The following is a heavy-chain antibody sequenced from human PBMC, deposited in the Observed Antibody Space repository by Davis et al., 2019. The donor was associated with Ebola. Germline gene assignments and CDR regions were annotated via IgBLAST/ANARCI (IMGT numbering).Heavy chain of an antibody. J-gene: IGHJ4*02. CDR1: GYTFTSYG. V-gene: IGHV1-18*01. D-gene: IGHD3-3*01. CDR3: ALTHFFYDFWSGHDY. CDR2: ISAYNGNT. Sequence: ASVKVSCKASGYTFTSYGISWVRQAPGQGLEWMGWISAYNGNTNYAQKLQGRVTMTTDTSTSTAYMELRSLRSDDTAVYYCALTHFFYDFWSGHDYWGQGTLVTVSS.